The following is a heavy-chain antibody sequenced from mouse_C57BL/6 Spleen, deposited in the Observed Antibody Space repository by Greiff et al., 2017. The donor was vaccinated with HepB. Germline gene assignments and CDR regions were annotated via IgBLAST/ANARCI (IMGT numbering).Heavy chain of an antibody. V-gene: IGHV1-61*01. J-gene: IGHJ3*01. CDR3: ARSGYGGFAY. CDR2: IYPSDSET. D-gene: IGHD3-1*01. Sequence: VQLQQPGAELVRPGSSVKLSCKASGYTFTSYWMDWVKQRPGQGLEWIGNIYPSDSETHYNQKFKDKATLTVDKSSSTAYMQLSSLTSEDSAVYYCARSGYGGFAYWGQGTLVTVSA. CDR1: GYTFTSYW.